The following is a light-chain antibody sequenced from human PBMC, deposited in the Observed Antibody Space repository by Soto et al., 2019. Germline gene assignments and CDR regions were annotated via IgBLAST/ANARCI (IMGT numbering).Light chain of an antibody. CDR2: DVS. CDR3: GPYIWAISLLV. V-gene: IGLV2-14*01. CDR1: GSDVGGYNY. J-gene: IGLJ2*01. Sequence: QSVLTQPASVSGSPGQSITISCTGTGSDVGGYNYVSWYQQHPGKAPKVMIYDVSNRPSGVSNRFSGSKSGNTASLNISGFQSGEMFDYSCGPYIWAISLLVFGGG.